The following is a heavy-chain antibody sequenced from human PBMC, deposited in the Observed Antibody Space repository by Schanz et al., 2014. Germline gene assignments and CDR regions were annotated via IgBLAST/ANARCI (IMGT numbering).Heavy chain of an antibody. CDR1: GITFSSHS. Sequence: VQLVDSGGGLVKPGGSLRLSCAASGITFSSHSFNWVRQAPGKGLEWISYITYNGGTIYYADSVKGRFTISRDNAKNSLYLQMNSLRAEDTAVYYCAKGRFGELSAFDIWGQGTMVTVSS. D-gene: IGHD3-10*01. CDR2: ITYNGGTI. J-gene: IGHJ3*02. V-gene: IGHV3-48*01. CDR3: AKGRFGELSAFDI.